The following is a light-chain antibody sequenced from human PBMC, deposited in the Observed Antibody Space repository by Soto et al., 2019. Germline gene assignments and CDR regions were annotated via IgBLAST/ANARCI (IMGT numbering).Light chain of an antibody. J-gene: IGKJ3*01. CDR3: QQYYTTPFT. Sequence: DIVMTQSPDSLAVSLGERATINCKSSQTILYSSNNKNFLAWYQQKAGQPPKLLIYWASTRESGVPDRFSASGSGKDFTLTINNLQAEDVAVYYCQQYYTTPFTFGPGTKVDIK. CDR2: WAS. V-gene: IGKV4-1*01. CDR1: QTILYSSNNKNF.